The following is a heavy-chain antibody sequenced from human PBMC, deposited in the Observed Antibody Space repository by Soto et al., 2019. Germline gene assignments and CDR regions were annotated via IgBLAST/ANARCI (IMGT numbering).Heavy chain of an antibody. J-gene: IGHJ6*03. D-gene: IGHD2-21*01. CDR2: ISSSSSTI. CDR3: ARDPGIAIGGYMDV. Sequence: GGSLRLSCAASGFTFSSYSMNWVRQAPGKGLEWVSYISSSSSTIYYADSVKGRFTISRDNAKNSLYLQMNSLRAEDTAVYYCARDPGIAIGGYMDVWGKGTTVTVSS. V-gene: IGHV3-48*01. CDR1: GFTFSSYS.